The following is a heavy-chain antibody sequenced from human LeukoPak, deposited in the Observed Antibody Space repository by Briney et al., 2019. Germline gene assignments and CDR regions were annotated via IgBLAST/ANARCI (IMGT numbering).Heavy chain of an antibody. CDR3: AFTHRYYYGSGRPGP. J-gene: IGHJ3*01. V-gene: IGHV1-69-2*01. D-gene: IGHD3-10*01. CDR2: VDPEDGET. Sequence: GASVKVSCKASGYTFTDYYMHWVQQAPGKGLEWMGRVDPEDGETIYAEKFQGRVTITADTSTDTAYMELSSLRSEDTAVYYCAFTHRYYYGSGRPGPWGQGTMVTVSS. CDR1: GYTFTDYY.